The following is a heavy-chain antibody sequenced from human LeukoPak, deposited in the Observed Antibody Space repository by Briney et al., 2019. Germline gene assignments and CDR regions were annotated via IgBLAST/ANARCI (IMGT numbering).Heavy chain of an antibody. D-gene: IGHD1-1*01. CDR2: IYYSGST. V-gene: IGHV4-59*01. CDR1: GGSISSYY. CDR3: ARATIEGYPSDY. Sequence: SETLSLTCTVSGGSISSYYWSWIRQPPGKGLEWIGYIYYSGSTNYNPSLKSRVTISVDTSKNQFSLKLSSVTAADTAVYYCARATIEGYPSDYWGQGTLVAVSS. J-gene: IGHJ4*02.